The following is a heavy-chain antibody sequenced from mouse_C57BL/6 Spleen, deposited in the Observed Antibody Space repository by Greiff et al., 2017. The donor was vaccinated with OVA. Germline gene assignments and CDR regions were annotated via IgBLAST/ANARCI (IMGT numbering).Heavy chain of an antibody. Sequence: QVQLQQPGAELVMPGASVKLSCKASGYTFTSYWMHWVKQRPGQGLEWIGEIDPSDSYTNYNQKFKGKSTLTVDKSSSTAYMQLSSLTSEDSAVYYCARVITTVGYCDYWGQGTTLTVSS. D-gene: IGHD1-1*01. CDR1: GYTFTSYW. CDR2: IDPSDSYT. J-gene: IGHJ2*01. V-gene: IGHV1-69*01. CDR3: ARVITTVGYCDY.